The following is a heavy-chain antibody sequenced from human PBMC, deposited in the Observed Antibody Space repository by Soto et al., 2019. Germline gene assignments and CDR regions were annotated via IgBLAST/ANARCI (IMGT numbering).Heavy chain of an antibody. CDR3: AKSGTTYYDFWSGYDPLYGMDV. Sequence: QVQLVESGGGVVQPGRSLRLSCAASGFTFSSYGMHWVRQAPGKGLEWVAVISYDGSNKYYADSVKGRFTISRDNYKNPLYLQMNSLRAEDTAVYYCAKSGTTYYDFWSGYDPLYGMDVWGQGTTVTVSS. D-gene: IGHD3-3*01. V-gene: IGHV3-30*18. J-gene: IGHJ6*02. CDR1: GFTFSSYG. CDR2: ISYDGSNK.